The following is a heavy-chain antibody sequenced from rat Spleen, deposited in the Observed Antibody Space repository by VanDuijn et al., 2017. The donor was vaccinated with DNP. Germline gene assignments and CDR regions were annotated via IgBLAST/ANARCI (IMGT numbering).Heavy chain of an antibody. J-gene: IGHJ2*01. CDR3: ARDGQWDYLDY. Sequence: EVQLVESGGGLVQPGRSLKLSRAASGFTFSDYNMASVRQAPTEGLEWVASIGSKGSRVYYGDAVKGRFTVSRDDTKSTLYLRMNSLQSEDTATYYCARDGQWDYLDYWGQGVMVTVAS. CDR1: GFTFSDYN. V-gene: IGHV5-22*01. CDR2: IGSKGSRV. D-gene: IGHD1-1*01.